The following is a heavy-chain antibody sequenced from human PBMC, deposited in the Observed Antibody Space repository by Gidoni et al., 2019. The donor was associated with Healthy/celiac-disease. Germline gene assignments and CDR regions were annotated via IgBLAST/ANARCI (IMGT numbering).Heavy chain of an antibody. J-gene: IGHJ4*02. CDR1: GGSFSGYY. D-gene: IGHD3-22*01. V-gene: IGHV4-34*01. CDR3: ARGSPRYYYDSSGYYNN. Sequence: QVQLQQWGAGLLKPSETLSLTCAVYGGSFSGYYWSWIRQPPGKGLEWIGEINHSGSTNYNPSLKSRVTISVDTSKNQFSLKLSSVTAADTAVYYCARGSPRYYYDSSGYYNNWGQGTLVTVSS. CDR2: INHSGST.